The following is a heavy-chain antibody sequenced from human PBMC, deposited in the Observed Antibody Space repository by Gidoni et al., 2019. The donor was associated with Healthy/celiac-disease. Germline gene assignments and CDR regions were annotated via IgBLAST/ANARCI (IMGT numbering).Heavy chain of an antibody. CDR2: MSSSGSTI. V-gene: IGHV3-48*03. D-gene: IGHD6-19*01. CDR3: AQIAVAGLWYFDL. CDR1: GFTLSSYE. Sequence: EVQLVESGGGLVQPGGSLGLTCAASGFTLSSYEMNWVSQAPGKGLEWLSYMSSSGSTIYYADSVKGRFTISRDNAKNSLYLQMNSLRAEDTAVYYCAQIAVAGLWYFDLWGRGTLVTVSS. J-gene: IGHJ2*01.